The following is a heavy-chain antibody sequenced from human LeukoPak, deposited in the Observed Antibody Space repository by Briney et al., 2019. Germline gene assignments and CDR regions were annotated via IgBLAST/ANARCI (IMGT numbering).Heavy chain of an antibody. J-gene: IGHJ5*02. CDR2: IIPIFGTA. CDR3: AVGFQKFDP. D-gene: IGHD1-26*01. CDR1: GGTFSSYA. Sequence: ASVKVSCKASGGTFSSYAISWVRQAPGQGLEWMGGIIPIFGTANYAQKFQGRVTITADESTSTPYMELGSLRSEDTAVYYCAVGFQKFDPWGQGTLVTVSS. V-gene: IGHV1-69*13.